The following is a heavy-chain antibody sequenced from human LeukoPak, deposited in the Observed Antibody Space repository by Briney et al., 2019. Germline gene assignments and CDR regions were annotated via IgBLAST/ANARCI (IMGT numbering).Heavy chain of an antibody. CDR1: GFTFSSYG. CDR2: ISYDGSNK. Sequence: GGSLRLSCAASGFTFSSYGMHWVRQAPGKGLEWVAVISYDGSNKYHADSVKGRFTISRDNSKNTLYLQMNSLRAEDTAVYYCAKSTVRYYYYYYGMDVWGQGTTVTVSS. CDR3: AKSTVRYYYYYYGMDV. V-gene: IGHV3-30*18. J-gene: IGHJ6*02. D-gene: IGHD6-6*01.